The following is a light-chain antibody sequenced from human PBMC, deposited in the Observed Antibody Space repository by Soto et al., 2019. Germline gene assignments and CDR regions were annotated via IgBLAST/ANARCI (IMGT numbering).Light chain of an antibody. CDR1: QGISWS. CDR3: HHLNSYPLG. J-gene: IGKJ4*01. CDR2: AAS. Sequence: IQLTQSPSSLSASVGDRVTITCRASQGISWSLAWYQQKPEKAPKLLIYAASTLQSGVPSRFSGSGSGTDFTLTISSLQPEDFATYYCHHLNSYPLGFGGGTKVEIK. V-gene: IGKV1-9*01.